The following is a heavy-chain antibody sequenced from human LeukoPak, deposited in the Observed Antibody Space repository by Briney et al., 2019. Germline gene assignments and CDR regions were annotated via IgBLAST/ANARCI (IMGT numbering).Heavy chain of an antibody. CDR3: AREGDSSGYYTDAFDI. D-gene: IGHD3-22*01. J-gene: IGHJ3*02. CDR2: IIPIFGTA. Sequence: ASVKVSCKASGGTFSSYAVSWVRQAPGQGLEWMGGIIPIFGTANYAQKFQGRVTITADESTSTAYMELSSLRSEDTAVYYCAREGDSSGYYTDAFDIWGQGTMVTVSS. V-gene: IGHV1-69*13. CDR1: GGTFSSYA.